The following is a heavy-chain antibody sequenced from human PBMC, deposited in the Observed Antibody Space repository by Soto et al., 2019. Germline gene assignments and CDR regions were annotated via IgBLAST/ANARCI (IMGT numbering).Heavy chain of an antibody. D-gene: IGHD3-3*01. J-gene: IGHJ4*02. CDR1: GFTFSNYG. CDR2: ISYDGSNK. CDR3: ARTALKNYDFWSGFGY. Sequence: ESVGGVVQPGRSLRLSCAASGFTFSNYGMHWVRQAPGKGLEWVALISYDGSNKYADSVKGRFTISRDNSKNTLYLQMNSLRAEDTAVYYCARTALKNYDFWSGFGYWGQGTLVTVSS. V-gene: IGHV3-30*03.